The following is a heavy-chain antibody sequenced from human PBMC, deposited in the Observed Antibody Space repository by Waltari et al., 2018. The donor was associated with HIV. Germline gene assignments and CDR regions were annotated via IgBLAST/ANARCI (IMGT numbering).Heavy chain of an antibody. V-gene: IGHV3-23*01. CDR1: GFTFSSYA. CDR3: AKLLVVAGTSADF. Sequence: EVQLLESGGGLIQPGGSLRLSCAASGFTFSSYAMSWVRQAPGKGLGWGSVISGDGSTYYAGSVKGRFTISRDTSKSTVYLQMNDLRAEDTALYFCAKLLVVAGTSADFWGQGILVTVSS. J-gene: IGHJ4*02. D-gene: IGHD6-19*01. CDR2: ISGDGST.